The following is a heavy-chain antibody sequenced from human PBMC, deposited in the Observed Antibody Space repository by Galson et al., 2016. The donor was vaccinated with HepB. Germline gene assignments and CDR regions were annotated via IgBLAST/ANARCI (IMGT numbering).Heavy chain of an antibody. J-gene: IGHJ4*02. CDR1: GGSISSGGYY. V-gene: IGHV4-31*02. Sequence: VSGGSISSGGYYWSWIRQHPGKGLEWIGYIYYSGSTYYNPSLKSRVTISVDTSKNQFSLKLSSVTAADTAMYYCARTGQTWLLFNYWGQGTLVTVSS. D-gene: IGHD3-22*01. CDR2: IYYSGST. CDR3: ARTGQTWLLFNY.